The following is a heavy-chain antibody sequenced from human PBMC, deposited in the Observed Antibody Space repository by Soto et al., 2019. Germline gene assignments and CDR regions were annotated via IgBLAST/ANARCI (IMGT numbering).Heavy chain of an antibody. CDR2: ISRNSDYI. CDR3: ARVGAYFGEFDYFDY. D-gene: IGHD3-10*01. Sequence: EVQLVESGGGLVKPGGSLRLSCAASGLPFSSYSMNWVRQAPGKGLEWVSSISRNSDYIYYSDSVKGRFIISRDNARTSLYLHMNSLRAEDTAVYYCARVGAYFGEFDYFDYWGQGALVTVSS. V-gene: IGHV3-21*01. CDR1: GLPFSSYS. J-gene: IGHJ4*02.